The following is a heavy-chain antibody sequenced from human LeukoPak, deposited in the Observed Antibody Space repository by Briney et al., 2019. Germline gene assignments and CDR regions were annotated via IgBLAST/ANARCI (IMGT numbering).Heavy chain of an antibody. D-gene: IGHD6-19*01. CDR3: ARGGAGYYFDH. CDR2: VKKDGSEK. CDR1: GFTFSDYW. V-gene: IGHV3-7*01. Sequence: GGSLRLSCATSGFTFSDYWFNWVRQAPGKGLEWVANVKKDGSEKYYVDSVKGRFTISRDNVKNSVYLQMNSLRAEDRAVYYCARGGAGYYFDHWGQGTLVTVSS. J-gene: IGHJ4*02.